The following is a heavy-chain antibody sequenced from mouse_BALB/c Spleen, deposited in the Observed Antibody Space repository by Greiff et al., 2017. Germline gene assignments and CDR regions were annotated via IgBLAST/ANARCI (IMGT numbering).Heavy chain of an antibody. Sequence: EVQGVESGGGLVKPGGSLKLSCAASGFTFSSYAMSWVRQTPEKRLEWVATISSGGSYTYYPDSVKGRFTISRDNAKNTLYLQMSSLRSEDTAMYYCARRGYSFAYWGQGTLVTVSA. CDR1: GFTFSSYA. CDR2: ISSGGSYT. D-gene: IGHD2-14*01. V-gene: IGHV5-9-3*01. CDR3: ARRGYSFAY. J-gene: IGHJ3*01.